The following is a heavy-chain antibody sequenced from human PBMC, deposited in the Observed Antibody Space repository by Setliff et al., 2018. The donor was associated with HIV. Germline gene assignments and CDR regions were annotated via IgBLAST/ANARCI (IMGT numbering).Heavy chain of an antibody. CDR1: GGSISSTTYY. V-gene: IGHV4-39*01. CDR2: FHYSGST. CDR3: ARGLSVYSYANVYYYHGMDV. Sequence: PSETLSLTCTVSGGSISSTTYYWGWIRQPPGKGLEWIGSFHYSGSTSYNPSLKGRVAISVDTSKSQFSLKMTSVTAADTAVYYCARGLSVYSYANVYYYHGMDVWGQGTTVTAP. D-gene: IGHD5-18*01. J-gene: IGHJ6*02.